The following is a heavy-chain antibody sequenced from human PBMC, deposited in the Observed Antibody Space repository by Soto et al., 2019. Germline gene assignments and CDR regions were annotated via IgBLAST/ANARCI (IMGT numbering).Heavy chain of an antibody. J-gene: IGHJ4*02. CDR3: AKDLLLVSDYGEHTD. V-gene: IGHV3-23*01. CDR2: ISGSGGST. CDR1: GFTFSSYA. D-gene: IGHD4-17*01. Sequence: GGSLRLSCAASGFTFSSYAMSWVRQAPGKGLEWVSAISGSGGSTYYADSVKGRFTISRDNSKNTLYLQMNSLRAEDTAVYYCAKDLLLVSDYGEHTDWGQGTLVTVSS.